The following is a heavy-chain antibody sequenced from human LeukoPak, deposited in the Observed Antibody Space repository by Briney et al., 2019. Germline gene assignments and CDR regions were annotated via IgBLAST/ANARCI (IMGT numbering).Heavy chain of an antibody. J-gene: IGHJ4*02. CDR1: GFTFSSYA. V-gene: IGHV3-23*01. CDR3: ARDLTYYGSGKQNY. D-gene: IGHD3-10*01. Sequence: GGSLRLSCAASGFTFSSYAMTWVRQAPGKGLEWVSAISGSGGSTYYADSVKARFTISRDNSKNTLYLQMNSLRAEDTAVYYCARDLTYYGSGKQNYWGQGTQVTVSS. CDR2: ISGSGGST.